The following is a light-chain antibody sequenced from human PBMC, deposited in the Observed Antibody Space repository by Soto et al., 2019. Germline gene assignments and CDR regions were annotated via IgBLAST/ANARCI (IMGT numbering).Light chain of an antibody. CDR1: QSVSSSY. V-gene: IGKV3-20*01. J-gene: IGKJ2*01. CDR3: QQYGRSPYT. CDR2: GAS. Sequence: EIVLTQSPGTLSLSPGERATLSCRASQSVSSSYLAWYLQNPGQAPRLLTYGASTRATGTPDRFSGSGSGTVFTLTISRLVPEDCAVYYCQQYGRSPYTVGQGTKLEIK.